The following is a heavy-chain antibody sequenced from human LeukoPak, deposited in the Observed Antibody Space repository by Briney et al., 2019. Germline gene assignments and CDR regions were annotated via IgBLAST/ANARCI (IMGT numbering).Heavy chain of an antibody. CDR3: AKPDDTMIVVVTFDY. J-gene: IGHJ4*02. D-gene: IGHD3-22*01. CDR1: GFTFSSHG. CDR2: ISGSGGST. V-gene: IGHV3-23*01. Sequence: GGSLRLSCAASGFTFSSHGMTWVRQAPGKGLEWVSAISGSGGSTYYADSVKGRFTISRDNSKNTLYLQMNSLRAEDTAVYYCAKPDDTMIVVVTFDYWGQGTLVTVSS.